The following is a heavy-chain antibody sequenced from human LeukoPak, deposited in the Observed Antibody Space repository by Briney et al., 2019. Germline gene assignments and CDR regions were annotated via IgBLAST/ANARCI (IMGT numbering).Heavy chain of an antibody. CDR2: IVYDGNTK. J-gene: IGHJ5*02. CDR3: ARDYGGNSGWFDP. CDR1: GFSFSSHG. Sequence: GGSLRLSCAASGFSFSSHGMHWVRQAPGKGLEWVAFIVYDGNTKYYAESVKGRFTISRDNSKTTLYLQMNSLRPEDTAVYYCARDYGGNSGWFDPWGQGTLVTVSS. D-gene: IGHD4-23*01. V-gene: IGHV3-30*02.